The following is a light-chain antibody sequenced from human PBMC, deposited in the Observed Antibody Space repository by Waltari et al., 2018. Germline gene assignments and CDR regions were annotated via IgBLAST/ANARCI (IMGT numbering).Light chain of an antibody. J-gene: IGKJ2*01. CDR2: WAS. Sequence: DIVMTTSPDSLVVSLGEGAPINSKSSQSVLYSSNNKNYLAWYQQKPGQPPKLHIYWASTRESGVPDRFSGSGSGTDFTLTISSLQAEDVAVYYCQQYYSTPYTFGQGTKLEIK. V-gene: IGKV4-1*01. CDR3: QQYYSTPYT. CDR1: QSVLYSSNNKNY.